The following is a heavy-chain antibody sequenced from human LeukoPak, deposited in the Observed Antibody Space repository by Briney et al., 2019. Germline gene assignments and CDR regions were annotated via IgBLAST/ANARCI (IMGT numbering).Heavy chain of an antibody. CDR3: ARGGAAFAESVY. CDR2: ISSSSSYI. D-gene: IGHD3-3*01. Sequence: GGSLRLSCAASGFTFSSYSMNWVRQAPGKGLEWVSSISSSSSYIYYADSVKGRFTISRDNAKNSLYLQMNNLRVEDTAVYYCARGGAAFAESVYWGQGTLVTVSS. CDR1: GFTFSSYS. J-gene: IGHJ4*02. V-gene: IGHV3-21*06.